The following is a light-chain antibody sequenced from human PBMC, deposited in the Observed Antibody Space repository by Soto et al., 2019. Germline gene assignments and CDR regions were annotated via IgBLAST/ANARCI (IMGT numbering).Light chain of an antibody. J-gene: IGKJ4*01. CDR3: QQRSDWPPLT. CDR1: QSVSSY. CDR2: DAP. Sequence: EIVLTQSPATLSLSPGERATLSCRASQSVSSYLAWYQQKPGQAPRLLIYDAPNRATGIPARFSGSGSGTDFTLTIRSLEPEDVAVYYCQQRSDWPPLTFGGGTKVEIK. V-gene: IGKV3-11*01.